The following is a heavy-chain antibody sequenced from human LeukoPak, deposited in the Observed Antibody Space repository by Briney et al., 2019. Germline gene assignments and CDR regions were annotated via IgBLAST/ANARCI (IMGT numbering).Heavy chain of an antibody. CDR1: GGSISSGDKY. Sequence: SETLSLTCTVSGGSISSGDKYWSWIRQPLGKGLEWIGNVHYSGTTSYNSSLTSRLSMSVDRSKNQFSLRLSSVTAADTAVYYCARDWQLVDWGQGTLVTVSS. J-gene: IGHJ4*02. V-gene: IGHV4-30-4*01. D-gene: IGHD1-1*01. CDR2: VHYSGTT. CDR3: ARDWQLVD.